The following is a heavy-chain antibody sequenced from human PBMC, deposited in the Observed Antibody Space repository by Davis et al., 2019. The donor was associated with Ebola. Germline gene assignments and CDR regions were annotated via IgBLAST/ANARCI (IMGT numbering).Heavy chain of an antibody. CDR1: GDSVSSGG. CDR3: ARGWLRSGFDY. Sequence: HSQTLSLTCAISGDSVSSGGWNWIRQSPSRGLEWLGRTYYNSKWYNDYAESVKSRITINPDTSKNQFSLQLNSVTPEDTAVYYCARGWLRSGFDYWGQGTLATVSS. J-gene: IGHJ4*02. D-gene: IGHD5-12*01. CDR2: TYYNSKWYN. V-gene: IGHV6-1*01.